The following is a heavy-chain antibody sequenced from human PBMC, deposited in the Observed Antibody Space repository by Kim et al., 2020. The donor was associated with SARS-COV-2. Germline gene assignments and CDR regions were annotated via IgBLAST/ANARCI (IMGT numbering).Heavy chain of an antibody. J-gene: IGHJ6*02. CDR1: GFTFSSYA. V-gene: IGHV3-30*04. D-gene: IGHD6-13*01. CDR2: ISYDGSNK. CDR3: ARDGTAKYYYGMDV. Sequence: GGSLRLSCAASGFTFSSYAMHWVRQAPGKGLEWVAVISYDGSNKYYADSVKGRFTIPRDNSKNTLYLQMNSLRAEDTAVYYCARDGTAKYYYGMDVWGQGTTVTVSS.